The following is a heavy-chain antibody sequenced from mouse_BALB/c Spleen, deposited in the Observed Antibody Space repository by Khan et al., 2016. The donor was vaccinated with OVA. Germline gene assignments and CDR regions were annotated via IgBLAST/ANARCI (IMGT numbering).Heavy chain of an antibody. CDR3: TRGRAY. CDR2: ITSSGST. D-gene: IGHD3-3*01. CDR1: GYSITSDYA. V-gene: IGHV3-2*02. J-gene: IGHJ3*01. Sequence: VQLKESGPGLVKPSQSLSLTCTVTGYSITSDYAWNWTRQFPGNKLEWMAYITSSGSTRSTPSLKSRFSISRDTSKNQFFLQLNSVATEDTASYYCTRGRAYWDQGTLVTVSA.